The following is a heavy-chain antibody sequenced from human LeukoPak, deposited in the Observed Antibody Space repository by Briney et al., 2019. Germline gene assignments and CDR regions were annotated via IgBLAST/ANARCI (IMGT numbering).Heavy chain of an antibody. V-gene: IGHV3-23*01. Sequence: TGGSLRLSCAASGFTFSSYAMSWVRQAPGKGLEWVSAISGSGGSTYYADSVKGRFTISTDNSKNTLYLQMNSLRAEDTAVYYCAKEKKYYSSGWYDGNIDYWGQGTLVTVSS. D-gene: IGHD6-19*01. CDR2: ISGSGGST. J-gene: IGHJ4*02. CDR3: AKEKKYYSSGWYDGNIDY. CDR1: GFTFSSYA.